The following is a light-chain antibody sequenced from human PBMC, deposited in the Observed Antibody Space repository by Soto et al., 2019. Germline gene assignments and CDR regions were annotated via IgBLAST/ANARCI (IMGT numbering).Light chain of an antibody. CDR3: SSYTSTITVL. J-gene: IGLJ2*01. CDR2: EVS. CDR1: SSDVGASKY. V-gene: IGLV2-14*01. Sequence: QSALTQPASVSVSPGQSIPISCTGTSSDVGASKYVSWYQQHPGKAPKLMIYEVSNRPSGVSNRFSGSKSGNTASLTISGLQAEDEADYYCSSYTSTITVLFGGGTKLTVL.